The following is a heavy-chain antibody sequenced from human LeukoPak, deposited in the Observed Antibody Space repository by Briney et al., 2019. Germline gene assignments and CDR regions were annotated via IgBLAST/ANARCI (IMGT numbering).Heavy chain of an antibody. CDR3: AKDGIDY. J-gene: IGHJ4*02. D-gene: IGHD1-26*01. Sequence: GGSLRLSCAASGFTLSSYGMHWVRQAPGKGLEWVAVISYDGSNKYYADSVKGRFTISRDNSKNTLYLQMNSLRAEDTAVYYCAKDGIDYWGQGTLVTVSS. V-gene: IGHV3-30*18. CDR1: GFTLSSYG. CDR2: ISYDGSNK.